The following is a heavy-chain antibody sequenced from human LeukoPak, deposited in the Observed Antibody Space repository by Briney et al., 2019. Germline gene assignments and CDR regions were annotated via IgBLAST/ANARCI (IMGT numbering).Heavy chain of an antibody. V-gene: IGHV4-59*08. J-gene: IGHJ4*02. CDR1: GGSISSYY. CDR2: IYYSGTT. CDR3: ARGSITMIRY. Sequence: SETVSLTCIVSGGSISSYYWSWIRQPPGKGLEWLGYIYYSGTTNYNPPLKSRVTMSVDTAKNQFSLKLMSVTAADTAVYYCARGSITMIRYWGQGTLVTVSS. D-gene: IGHD3-22*01.